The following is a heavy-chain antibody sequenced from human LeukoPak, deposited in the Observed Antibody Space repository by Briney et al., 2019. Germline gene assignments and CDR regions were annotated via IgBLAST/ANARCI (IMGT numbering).Heavy chain of an antibody. CDR1: GFTFSSYS. CDR3: ARDKAQDSVYYGIDG. V-gene: IGHV3-21*06. CDR2: ISSGSNYI. J-gene: IGHJ6*02. Sequence: GGSLRLSCAASGFTFSSYSMVWVRQAPGKGLEWVSSISSGSNYIYYADSVKGRFTISRDNARTSLYLQMNSLRAEDTAVYYCARDKAQDSVYYGIDGWGHGTTVTVCS. D-gene: IGHD2/OR15-2a*01.